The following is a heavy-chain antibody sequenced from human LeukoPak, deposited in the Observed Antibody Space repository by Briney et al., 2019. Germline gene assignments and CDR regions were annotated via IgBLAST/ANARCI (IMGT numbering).Heavy chain of an antibody. CDR3: ARERIVAVPAALHWFDP. CDR2: IYTSGST. J-gene: IGHJ5*02. Sequence: PSETLSLTCTVSGGSISSYYWIWIRQPAGKGLEWIGRIYTSGSTNYNPSLKSRVTMSVDTSKNQFSLKLSSVTAADTAVYYCARERIVAVPAALHWFDPWGQGTLVTVSS. D-gene: IGHD2-2*01. CDR1: GGSISSYY. V-gene: IGHV4-4*07.